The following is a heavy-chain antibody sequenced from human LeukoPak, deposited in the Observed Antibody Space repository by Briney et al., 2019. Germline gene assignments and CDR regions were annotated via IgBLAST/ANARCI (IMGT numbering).Heavy chain of an antibody. D-gene: IGHD5-18*01. Sequence: ASLKVSCKASGYTFTGYYMHWVPQAPGQRLEWIVRINPNSGGPNYAQKFQGRVPMTRDTSIRTAYMELSRLRADDTAVYYCARGGYTYGYSDYWGQGTLVTVSS. V-gene: IGHV1-2*06. CDR1: GYTFTGYY. CDR3: ARGGYTYGYSDY. J-gene: IGHJ4*02. CDR2: INPNSGGP.